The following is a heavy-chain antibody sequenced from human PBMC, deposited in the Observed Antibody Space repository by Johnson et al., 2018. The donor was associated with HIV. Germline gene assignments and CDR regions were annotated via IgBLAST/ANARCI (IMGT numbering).Heavy chain of an antibody. V-gene: IGHV3-23*04. J-gene: IGHJ3*02. CDR1: GFTFDDYA. CDR2: ISASGGST. CDR3: ARDRSENAFDI. Sequence: VQLVESGGGLVQPGRSLRLSCAASGFTFDDYAMHWVRQAPGKGLEWVSGISASGGSTYYADSVKGRFTISRDNSKNTLYLQMNSLRAEDTAVYYCARDRSENAFDIWGQGTMVTVSS.